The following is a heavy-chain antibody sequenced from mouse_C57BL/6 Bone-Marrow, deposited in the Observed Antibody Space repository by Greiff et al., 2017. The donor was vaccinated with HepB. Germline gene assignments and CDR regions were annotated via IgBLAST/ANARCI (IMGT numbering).Heavy chain of an antibody. CDR3: ARSHYYGSSYVGWYFDV. CDR1: GYTFTSYW. D-gene: IGHD1-1*01. V-gene: IGHV1-81*01. J-gene: IGHJ1*03. CDR2: IYPRSGNT. Sequence: QVQLQQPGAELVKPGASVKLSCKASGYTFTSYWMQWVKQRPGQGLEWIGEIYPRSGNTYYNEKFKGKATLTADKSSSTAYMELRSLTSEDSAVYFCARSHYYGSSYVGWYFDVWGTGTTVTVSS.